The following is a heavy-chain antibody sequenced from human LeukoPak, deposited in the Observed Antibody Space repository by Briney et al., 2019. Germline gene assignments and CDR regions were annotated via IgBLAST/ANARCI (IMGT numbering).Heavy chain of an antibody. Sequence: ASVKVSCKASGYTFTSYYMHWVRQAPGQGLEWMGIINPSGGSTSYAQKFQGRVTMTRDTSTSTVYMELSSLRSEDTAVYYCARGRTTDKYYYYYMDVWGKGTTVTVSS. J-gene: IGHJ6*03. CDR1: GYTFTSYY. V-gene: IGHV1-46*01. CDR3: ARGRTTDKYYYYYMDV. CDR2: INPSGGST. D-gene: IGHD1-1*01.